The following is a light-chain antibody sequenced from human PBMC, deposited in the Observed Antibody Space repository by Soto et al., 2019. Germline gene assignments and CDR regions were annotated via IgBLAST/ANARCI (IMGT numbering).Light chain of an antibody. V-gene: IGLV2-11*01. CDR1: SNDVGGYDY. J-gene: IGLJ1*01. Sequence: QSALTQPRSVSGSPGQSVTISCTGTSNDVGGYDYVSWYQQHPGKAPKLMIYDVSKRPSGVPDRFSGSKSGDTASLTISGLQADDEADYYCCSSAGRNIRYVFGAGTKLTV. CDR3: CSSAGRNIRYV. CDR2: DVS.